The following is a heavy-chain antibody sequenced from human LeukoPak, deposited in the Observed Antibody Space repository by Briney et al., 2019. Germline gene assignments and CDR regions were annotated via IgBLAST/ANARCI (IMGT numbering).Heavy chain of an antibody. CDR1: GGPFSGYS. CDR2: INHSGST. V-gene: IGHV4-34*01. CDR3: ARRLYL. J-gene: IGHJ2*01. Sequence: SETLSLTCAVYGGPFSGYSWSWIRQPPATGLEWIGEINHSGSTNYNPSLESPLTITLDTSKNHYSLKLTSVTAADTAVYDCARRLYLWGRSTLVTVSS.